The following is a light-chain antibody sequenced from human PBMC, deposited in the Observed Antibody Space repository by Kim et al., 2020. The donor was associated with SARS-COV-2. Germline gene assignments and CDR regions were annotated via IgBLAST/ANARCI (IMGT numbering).Light chain of an antibody. CDR1: QSISSY. Sequence: ASVGDRVTITCRASQSISSYLNWYQQKPGKAPKLLIYAASSLQSGVPSRFSGSGSGTDFTLTISSLQPEDFATYYCQQSYSSPRTFGQGTKVDIK. J-gene: IGKJ1*01. CDR2: AAS. V-gene: IGKV1-39*01. CDR3: QQSYSSPRT.